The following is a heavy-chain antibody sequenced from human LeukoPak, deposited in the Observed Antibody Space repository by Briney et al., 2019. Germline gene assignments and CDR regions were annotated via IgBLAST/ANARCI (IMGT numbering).Heavy chain of an antibody. CDR1: GFIYSSDA. D-gene: IGHD2-15*01. Sequence: PGGSLRLSCAGSGFIYSSDAMTWVRQAPGKGLEWVSAISGTGANTYYADSVKGRFTISRDNSKNTLYLQMSSLRAEDTAVYYCAKVPRYCSGGSCHGGYFDYWGQGTLVTVSS. J-gene: IGHJ4*02. CDR2: ISGTGANT. CDR3: AKVPRYCSGGSCHGGYFDY. V-gene: IGHV3-23*01.